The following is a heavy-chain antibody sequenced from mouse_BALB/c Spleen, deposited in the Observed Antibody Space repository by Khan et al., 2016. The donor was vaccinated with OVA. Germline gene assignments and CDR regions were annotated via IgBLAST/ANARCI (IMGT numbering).Heavy chain of an antibody. CDR1: GFTFSTYG. Sequence: EVELVESGGGLVQPGGSLKLSCAASGFTFSTYGMSWVRQTPDKRLELVATINSNGGSTYYPDSVKGRFTISRDNAKNTLYLQMSSLKSEDTAMYYCARGRITTGVGGYYAMDYWGQGTSVTVSS. CDR2: INSNGGST. V-gene: IGHV5-6-3*01. CDR3: ARGRITTGVGGYYAMDY. D-gene: IGHD1-1*01. J-gene: IGHJ4*01.